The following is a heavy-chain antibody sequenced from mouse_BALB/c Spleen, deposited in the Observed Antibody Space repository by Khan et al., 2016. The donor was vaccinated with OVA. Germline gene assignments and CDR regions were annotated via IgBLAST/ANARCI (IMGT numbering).Heavy chain of an antibody. V-gene: IGHV1-54*01. D-gene: IGHD3-2*02. CDR2: INPGSGDT. CDR3: ARSGYGFGAY. Sequence: VRLQESGAELVRPGTSLKVSCKASGYAFSDYLIEWLKQRPGQGLEWIGMINPGSGDTKFNEKFKAKAALTADKSSRTAYMQLSSLTSDDSAVYCCARSGYGFGAYWGQGTLGTVSA. J-gene: IGHJ3*01. CDR1: GYAFSDYL.